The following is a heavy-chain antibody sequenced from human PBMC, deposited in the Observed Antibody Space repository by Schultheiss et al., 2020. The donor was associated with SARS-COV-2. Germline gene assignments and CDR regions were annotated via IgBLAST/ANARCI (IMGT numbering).Heavy chain of an antibody. J-gene: IGHJ6*02. CDR3: ARDDSGYDYPYYYYGMDV. Sequence: SETLSLPCTVSGGSISNYYWSWIRQPAGKGLEWIGRVYPSGSTNYNPSLKSRVTMSADMSNNQFSLKLSSVTAADTAVYYCARDDSGYDYPYYYYGMDVWGQGTTVTVSS. CDR1: GGSISNYY. D-gene: IGHD5-12*01. V-gene: IGHV4-4*07. CDR2: VYPSGST.